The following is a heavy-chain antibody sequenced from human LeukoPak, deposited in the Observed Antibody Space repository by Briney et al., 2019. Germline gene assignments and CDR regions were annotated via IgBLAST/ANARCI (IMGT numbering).Heavy chain of an antibody. J-gene: IGHJ4*02. D-gene: IGHD3-10*01. CDR2: IYYSGST. CDR1: GGSISSYY. CDR3: AREGSVWFGEFKDY. V-gene: IGHV4-59*12. Sequence: SETLSLTCTVSGGSISSYYWSWIRQPPGKGLEWIGYIYYSGSTNYNPSLKSRVTISVDTSKNQFSLKLSSVTAADTAVYYCAREGSVWFGEFKDYWGQGTLVTVSS.